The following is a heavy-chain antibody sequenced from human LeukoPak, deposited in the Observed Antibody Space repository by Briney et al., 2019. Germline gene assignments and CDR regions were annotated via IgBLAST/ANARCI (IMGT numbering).Heavy chain of an antibody. J-gene: IGHJ4*02. CDR1: GGSVSSGSYY. CDR2: TYYRGST. D-gene: IGHD5-12*01. V-gene: IGHV4-61*01. Sequence: PSETLSLTCTVSGGSVSSGSYYWSWIRQPPGKGLEWIGYTYYRGSTNYNPSLKSRVTISVDTSKNQFSLKLSSVTAADTAVYYCARDVPLRGYSGSIFDYWGQGTLVTVSS. CDR3: ARDVPLRGYSGSIFDY.